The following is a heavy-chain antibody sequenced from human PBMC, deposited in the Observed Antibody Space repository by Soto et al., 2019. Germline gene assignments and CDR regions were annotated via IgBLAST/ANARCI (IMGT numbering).Heavy chain of an antibody. V-gene: IGHV4-4*07. CDR3: VRDGTKTLRDWFDP. J-gene: IGHJ5*02. CDR2: IYATGTT. Sequence: SETLSLTCTVSGASISGFYWSWIRRSAGKGLEWIGRIYATGTTDYNPSLKSRVMMSVDTSKKQFSLKLRSVTAADTAVYYCVRDGTKTLRDWFDPWGQGISVTVSS. CDR1: GASISGFY. D-gene: IGHD1-1*01.